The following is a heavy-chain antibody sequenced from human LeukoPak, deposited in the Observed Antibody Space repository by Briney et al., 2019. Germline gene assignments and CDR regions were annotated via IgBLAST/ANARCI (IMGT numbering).Heavy chain of an antibody. V-gene: IGHV3-30*02. J-gene: IGHJ6*03. CDR3: ARDSLTYYYDSSGYYRSYYYYYMDV. D-gene: IGHD3-22*01. Sequence: GGSLRLSCAASGFTFSSYGMHWVRQAPGKGLEWVAFIRYDGSNKYYADSVKGRFTISRDNSKNTLYLQMNSLRAEDTAVYYCARDSLTYYYDSSGYYRSYYYYYMDVWGKGTTVTISS. CDR2: IRYDGSNK. CDR1: GFTFSSYG.